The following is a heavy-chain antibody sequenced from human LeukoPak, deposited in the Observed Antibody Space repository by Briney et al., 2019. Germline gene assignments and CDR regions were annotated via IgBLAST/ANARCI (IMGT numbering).Heavy chain of an antibody. CDR2: ISGTADTT. J-gene: IGHJ6*03. Sequence: GGSLRLSCAGSGFYSNDYARLAMSWVRQAPGKGLEWVSAISGTADTTKYADSVKGRFTISRDNSKNTLYLQMNSLRAEDTAVYYCAKGWDNFYFYYYMDVWGKGTMVTVSS. CDR3: AKGWDNFYFYYYMDV. V-gene: IGHV3-23*01. D-gene: IGHD1-26*01. CDR1: GFYSNDYA.